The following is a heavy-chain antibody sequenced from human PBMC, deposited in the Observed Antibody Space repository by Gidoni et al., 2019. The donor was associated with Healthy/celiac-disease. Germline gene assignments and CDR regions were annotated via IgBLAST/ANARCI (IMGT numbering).Heavy chain of an antibody. CDR3: AKTHYYDSSGYQPDY. J-gene: IGHJ4*02. Sequence: EVQLLESGGGLVQPGGSLRPSCAASGFTFSSYAMSWVRHAPGKGLECVSAISGSGGSTYYADSVKGRFTISRDNSKNTLYLQMNSLRAEDAAVYYCAKTHYYDSSGYQPDYWGQGTLVTVSS. CDR1: GFTFSSYA. D-gene: IGHD3-22*01. V-gene: IGHV3-23*01. CDR2: ISGSGGST.